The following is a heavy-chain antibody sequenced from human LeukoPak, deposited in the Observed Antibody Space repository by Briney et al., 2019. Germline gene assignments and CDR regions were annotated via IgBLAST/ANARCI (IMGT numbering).Heavy chain of an antibody. Sequence: ASVKVSCKVSGYTLTELSMHWVRQAPGKGLEWMGGFDPEDGETIYAQKFQGRVTMTEDTSTDTAYMELSSLRSEDTAVYYCATVGYYDILTGYYSPQYNWFDPWGQGTLVTVSS. CDR1: GYTLTELS. V-gene: IGHV1-24*01. CDR2: FDPEDGET. CDR3: ATVGYYDILTGYYSPQYNWFDP. J-gene: IGHJ5*02. D-gene: IGHD3-9*01.